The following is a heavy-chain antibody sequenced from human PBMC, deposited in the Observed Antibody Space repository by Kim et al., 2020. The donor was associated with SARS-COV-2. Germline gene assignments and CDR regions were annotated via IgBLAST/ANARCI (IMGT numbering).Heavy chain of an antibody. CDR2: ISGSGGST. D-gene: IGHD3-16*01. J-gene: IGHJ4*02. Sequence: GGSLRLSCAASGFTFSSYAMSWVHQAPGKGLEWVSAISGSGGSTYYADSVKGRFTISRDNSKNTLYLQMNSLRAEDTAVYYCAKAPLSRGTYYFDYWGQGTLVTVSS. CDR1: GFTFSSYA. V-gene: IGHV3-23*01. CDR3: AKAPLSRGTYYFDY.